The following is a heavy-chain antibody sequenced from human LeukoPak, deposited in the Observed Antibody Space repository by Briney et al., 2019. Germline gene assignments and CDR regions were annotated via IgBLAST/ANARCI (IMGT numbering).Heavy chain of an antibody. V-gene: IGHV3-20*04. D-gene: IGHD3-10*01. Sequence: GGSLRLSCAASGFTFDDYGMSWVRQAPGKGLEWVSGINWNGGSTGYADSLKGRFTISRDNAKNSLYLQMNSLKAEDTALYYCARGYGSGEDGDYWGQGTLVTVSS. CDR2: INWNGGST. J-gene: IGHJ4*02. CDR3: ARGYGSGEDGDY. CDR1: GFTFDDYG.